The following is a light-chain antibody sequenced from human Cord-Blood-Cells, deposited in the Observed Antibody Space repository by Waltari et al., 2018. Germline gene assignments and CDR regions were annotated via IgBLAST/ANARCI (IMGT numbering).Light chain of an antibody. V-gene: IGKV4-1*01. J-gene: IGKJ1*01. Sequence: DIVMTQSPAALAVTLGARAAITCKSTQSVLYSSNNKNYLAWYQQKPGQPPKLLIYWASTRESGVPDRFSGSGSGTDFTLTISSLQAEDVAVYYCQQYYSTPWTFGQGTKVEIK. CDR1: QSVLYSSNNKNY. CDR2: WAS. CDR3: QQYYSTPWT.